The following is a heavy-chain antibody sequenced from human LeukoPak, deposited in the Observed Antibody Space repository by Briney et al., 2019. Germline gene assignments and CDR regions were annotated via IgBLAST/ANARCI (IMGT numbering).Heavy chain of an antibody. V-gene: IGHV1-2*02. Sequence: GASVKVSCKASGYTFTDYYIHWGRQAPGQGLEWMGWINPNSGGTNYAQSFQGRVTMTRDTSISTAYMELSRLRSDDTAVYYCARQDYYDSTGLDYWGQGHVVMVTS. CDR3: ARQDYYDSTGLDY. D-gene: IGHD3-22*01. CDR2: INPNSGGT. CDR1: GYTFTDYY. J-gene: IGHJ4*02.